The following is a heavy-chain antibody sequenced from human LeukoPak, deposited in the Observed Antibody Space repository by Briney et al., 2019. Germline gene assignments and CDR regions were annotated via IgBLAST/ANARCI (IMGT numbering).Heavy chain of an antibody. CDR1: GFTFSSYS. D-gene: IGHD6-13*01. CDR2: ISSSSSTI. Sequence: PGGSLRLSCAASGFTFSSYSMLWVRQAPGKGLEWVSYISSSSSTIYYADSVKGRFTISRDNAKNSLYLQMNSLRAEDTAVYYCAREVLGYSSSWLDYWGQGTLVTVSS. V-gene: IGHV3-48*04. J-gene: IGHJ4*02. CDR3: AREVLGYSSSWLDY.